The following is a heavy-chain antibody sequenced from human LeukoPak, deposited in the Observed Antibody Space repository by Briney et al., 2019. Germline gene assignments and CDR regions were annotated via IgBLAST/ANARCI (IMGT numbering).Heavy chain of an antibody. CDR1: GFTFCSYA. CDR3: AKSTSIVVVVAATH. J-gene: IGHJ4*02. V-gene: IGHV3-23*01. CDR2: ISGSGGTP. D-gene: IGHD2-15*01. Sequence: GRSLRLSCAASGFTFCSYAMSWVCHAPGKGLEWVSGISGSGGTPYSAASVKGRFTISRDNSKNTLYLQMNSLRAEDRAVYYCAKSTSIVVVVAATHWGQGTLVTVSS.